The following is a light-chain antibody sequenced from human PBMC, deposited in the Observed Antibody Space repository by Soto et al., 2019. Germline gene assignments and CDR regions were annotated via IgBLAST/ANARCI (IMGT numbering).Light chain of an antibody. J-gene: IGLJ2*01. CDR3: TSYAGGSSYV. V-gene: IGLV2-8*01. CDR2: EDT. CDR1: SSDVGGYNY. Sequence: QSALTQPPSASGSPGQSVAISCTGTSSDVGGYNYVSWYQQHPGKAPKLMIYEDTKRPSGVPDRFSGSKSGNTASLTVSGLQAEDEADYYCTSYAGGSSYVFGGGTKLTVL.